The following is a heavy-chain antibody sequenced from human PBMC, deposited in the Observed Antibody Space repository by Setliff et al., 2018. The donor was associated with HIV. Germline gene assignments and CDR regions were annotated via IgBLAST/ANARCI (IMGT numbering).Heavy chain of an antibody. CDR3: ARGRSCSSSSCYLVYYYYYGMDV. J-gene: IGHJ6*02. CDR2: IIHTGST. CDR1: GGSFSGYY. Sequence: PSETLSLTCAVYGGSFSGYYWSWIRQPPGKGLEWIGEIIHTGSTNYNPSLKSRVTISVDTSENQFSLRLSSVTAADTAVYYCARGRSCSSSSCYLVYYYYYGMDVWGHGSTVTVSS. D-gene: IGHD2-2*01. V-gene: IGHV4-34*01.